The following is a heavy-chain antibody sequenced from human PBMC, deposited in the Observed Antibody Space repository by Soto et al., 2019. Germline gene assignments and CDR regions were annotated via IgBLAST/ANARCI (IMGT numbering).Heavy chain of an antibody. D-gene: IGHD3-10*01. Sequence: SETLSLTCAVYGGSFSGYYWSWIRQPPGTGLEWIGEINHSGSTNYNPSLTSRVTISVDTSKNQFSLKLSSVTAADTAVYYCATVTKHYYGSGTRYNYYYGMDVWGQGTTVTVSS. J-gene: IGHJ6*02. CDR3: ATVTKHYYGSGTRYNYYYGMDV. CDR1: GGSFSGYY. CDR2: INHSGST. V-gene: IGHV4-34*01.